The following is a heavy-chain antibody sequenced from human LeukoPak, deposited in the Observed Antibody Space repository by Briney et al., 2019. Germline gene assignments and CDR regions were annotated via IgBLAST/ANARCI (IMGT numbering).Heavy chain of an antibody. J-gene: IGHJ5*02. CDR2: INPNSGGT. CDR3: ARARVSVTTMAVNWFDP. V-gene: IGHV1-2*02. Sequence: ASVKVSCKASGYTFTGYYMHWVRQAPGQGLEWMGWINPNSGGTNYAQKFQGRVTMTRDTSISTAYMELSRLRSDDTAVYYCARARVSVTTMAVNWFDPWGQGTLVTVSS. CDR1: GYTFTGYY. D-gene: IGHD4-17*01.